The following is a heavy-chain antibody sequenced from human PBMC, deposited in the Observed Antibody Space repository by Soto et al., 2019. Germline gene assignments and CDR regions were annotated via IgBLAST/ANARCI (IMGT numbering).Heavy chain of an antibody. CDR2: IIPIFGTA. J-gene: IGHJ3*02. Sequence: GASVKVSCKASGGTFSSYAISWVRQAPGQGLEWMGGIIPIFGTANYAQKFQGRVTITADESTSTAYMELSSLRSEDTAVYYCARDFRGGPDAFDIWGQGTMVTVSS. CDR3: ARDFRGGPDAFDI. V-gene: IGHV1-69*13. D-gene: IGHD2-15*01. CDR1: GGTFSSYA.